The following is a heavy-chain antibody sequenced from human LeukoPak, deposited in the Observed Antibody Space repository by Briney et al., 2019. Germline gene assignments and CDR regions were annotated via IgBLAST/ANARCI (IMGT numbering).Heavy chain of an antibody. D-gene: IGHD3-10*01. CDR2: INPNSGGT. Sequence: ASVKVSCKASGYTFTTYYMHWVRQAPGQGLEWMGWINPNSGGTNYAQMFQGRVTMTRGMSISTAYMELSRLRSDDTAVYYCARGGLWFGEFTLRNYFDPWGQGTLVTVSS. J-gene: IGHJ5*02. CDR1: GYTFTTYY. V-gene: IGHV1-2*02. CDR3: ARGGLWFGEFTLRNYFDP.